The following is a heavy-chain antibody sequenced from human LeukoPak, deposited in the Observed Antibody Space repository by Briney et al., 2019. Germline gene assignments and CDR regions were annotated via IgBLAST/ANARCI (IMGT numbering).Heavy chain of an antibody. Sequence: ASVKVSCKASGGTFSRYAISWVRQAPGQGLEWMGRIIPILGIANYAQKFQGRVTITADKSTSTAYMELSSLRSEDTAVYYSARDHTTGSCDYWGQGTLVTVSS. D-gene: IGHD1-26*01. CDR3: ARDHTTGSCDY. J-gene: IGHJ4*02. V-gene: IGHV1-69*04. CDR1: GGTFSRYA. CDR2: IIPILGIA.